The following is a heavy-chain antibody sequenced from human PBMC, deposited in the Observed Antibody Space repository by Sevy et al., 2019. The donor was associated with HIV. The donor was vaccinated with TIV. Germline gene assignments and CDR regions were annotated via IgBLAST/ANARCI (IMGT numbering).Heavy chain of an antibody. CDR1: GGSVSSGTYY. J-gene: IGHJ6*02. CDR2: IYYSGST. Sequence: SETLSLTCTVSGGSVSSGTYYWSWIRQPPGKGLEWIGYIYYSGSTNYNPSLKSRVTISVDTSKNQFSLKLSSVTAADTAMYYCARDDLRFLEWSGGYYYYGMDVWGQGTTVTVSS. CDR3: ARDDLRFLEWSGGYYYYGMDV. V-gene: IGHV4-61*01. D-gene: IGHD3-3*01.